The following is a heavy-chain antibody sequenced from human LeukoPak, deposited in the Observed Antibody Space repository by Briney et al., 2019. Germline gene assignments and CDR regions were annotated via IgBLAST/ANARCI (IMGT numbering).Heavy chain of an antibody. D-gene: IGHD6-6*01. J-gene: IGHJ5*01. Sequence: GGSLRLSCAASGFTFSRSDMNWVRQAPGKGMEWVSSISGSSSYIYYTDSLKGRFTISRDNAKNSLYLQMNSLRAEDTAVYYCARGSSNVAARNNWFGSWGQGTLVTVFS. CDR2: ISGSSSYI. CDR3: ARGSSNVAARNNWFGS. V-gene: IGHV3-21*01. CDR1: GFTFSRSD.